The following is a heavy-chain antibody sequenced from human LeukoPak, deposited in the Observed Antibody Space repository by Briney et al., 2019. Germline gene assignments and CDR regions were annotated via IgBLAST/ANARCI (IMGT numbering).Heavy chain of an antibody. Sequence: ASVKVSCKGIGYTFSNHGITWVRQAPRQGLEWIGWISPHKGNTNYQQRLQGRLILTTDASTSTAYMDLRDLRSDDTAIYYCARDQQQGDHYSFYYMDFWGEGTTVIVSS. J-gene: IGHJ6*03. CDR2: ISPHKGNT. CDR1: GYTFSNHG. D-gene: IGHD1/OR15-1a*01. V-gene: IGHV1-18*01. CDR3: ARDQQQGDHYSFYYMDF.